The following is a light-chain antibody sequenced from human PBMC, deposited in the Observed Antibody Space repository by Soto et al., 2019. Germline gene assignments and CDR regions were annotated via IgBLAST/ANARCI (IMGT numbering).Light chain of an antibody. CDR2: DAS. CDR3: QQRRNWQGAT. J-gene: IGKJ4*01. V-gene: IGKV3-11*01. Sequence: EIVVTQSPATLSLSPGERATLSCRASQSVSSYLAWYQQKPGQAPRLLIYDASNRATGIPARFSGSGSGTDFTLTISSLAPEHFAVYYCQQRRNWQGATFGGGTKVEIK. CDR1: QSVSSY.